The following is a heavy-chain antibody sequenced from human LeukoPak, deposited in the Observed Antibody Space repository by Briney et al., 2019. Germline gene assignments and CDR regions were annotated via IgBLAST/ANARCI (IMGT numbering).Heavy chain of an antibody. CDR3: ARDNSDTVKGECSGACYWWFDP. J-gene: IGHJ5*02. CDR2: MSPNGDST. Sequence: GASVKLSCKASGYPFTKFYMHWVRQAPGHGLEWMGLMSPNGDSTLYSQKFQGRATMTRDTSTSTDYMELSSLRSEDTAVYYCARDNSDTVKGECSGACYWWFDPWGQGTLVTVSS. D-gene: IGHD6-19*01. V-gene: IGHV1-46*01. CDR1: GYPFTKFY.